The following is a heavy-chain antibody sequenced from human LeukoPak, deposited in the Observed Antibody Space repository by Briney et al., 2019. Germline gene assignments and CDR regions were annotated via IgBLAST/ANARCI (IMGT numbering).Heavy chain of an antibody. CDR1: GYTFTGYS. Sequence: ASVKVSCKASGYTFTGYSMHWVRQAPGQGLEWMGWINPNSGGTNYAQKLQGRVTITRDTAISTAYMELSRLRSDDTAVYYCARADGGTSGYNWFDPWGQGTLVTVSS. V-gene: IGHV1-2*02. CDR3: ARADGGTSGYNWFDP. D-gene: IGHD4-23*01. J-gene: IGHJ5*02. CDR2: INPNSGGT.